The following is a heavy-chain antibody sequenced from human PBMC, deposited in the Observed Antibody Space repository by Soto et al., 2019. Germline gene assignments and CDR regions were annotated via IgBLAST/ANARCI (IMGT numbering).Heavy chain of an antibody. Sequence: ASVKVSCKASGYTFTGYYMHWVRQAPGQGLEWMGWINPNSGGTNYAQKFQGRVTMTRDTSISTAYMELSRLRSDDTAVYYCASSFPYYYDSSGYYYWGQATLVTV. D-gene: IGHD3-22*01. CDR3: ASSFPYYYDSSGYYY. J-gene: IGHJ4*02. CDR2: INPNSGGT. CDR1: GYTFTGYY. V-gene: IGHV1-2*02.